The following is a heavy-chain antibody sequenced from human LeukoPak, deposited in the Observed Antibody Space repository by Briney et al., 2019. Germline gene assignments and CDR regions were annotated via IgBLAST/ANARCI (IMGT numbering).Heavy chain of an antibody. Sequence: SVKVSCKASGYTFSGYYIHWVRQAPGQGLEWMAWINPSNGDTNYAQKFQGRVTRTRDTSISTAYMELTRLISDDTAVYYCARVGSSGWYVHLTLDYWGQGTLVTVSS. V-gene: IGHV1-2*02. CDR2: INPSNGDT. J-gene: IGHJ4*02. D-gene: IGHD6-19*01. CDR3: ARVGSSGWYVHLTLDY. CDR1: GYTFSGYY.